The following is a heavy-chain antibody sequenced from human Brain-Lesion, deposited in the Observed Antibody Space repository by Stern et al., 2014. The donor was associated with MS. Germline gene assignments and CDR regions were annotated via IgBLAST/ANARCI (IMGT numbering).Heavy chain of an antibody. V-gene: IGHV3-9*01. CDR2: ISWNSGTI. Sequence: EVKLVQSGGDLVQPGRSLRLSCAAFGFTFGDYSMHWVLHAPGKGLSWVAGISWNSGTIGYADSVKGRFTTSRDNAYSSLYLQMNSLRPEDTALYYCVRDITGSSAYFAYWGQGTLVTVSS. CDR3: VRDITGSSAYFAY. CDR1: GFTFGDYS. D-gene: IGHD1-14*01. J-gene: IGHJ4*02.